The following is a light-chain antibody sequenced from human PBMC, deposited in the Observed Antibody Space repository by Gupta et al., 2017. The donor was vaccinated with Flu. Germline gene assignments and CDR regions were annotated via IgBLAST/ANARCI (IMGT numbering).Light chain of an antibody. V-gene: IGLV6-57*01. CDR3: QTYESDTRI. J-gene: IGLJ2*01. CDR1: GGGIASNY. CDR2: ADI. Sequence: SVSESPGKTITISCTRGGGGIASNYVQWYQQRPGSSPTLLIFADIRRPPGVPGRFSASIDVSSNSASLTISGLMTADEDVYYCQTYESDTRIFGGGTKLTV.